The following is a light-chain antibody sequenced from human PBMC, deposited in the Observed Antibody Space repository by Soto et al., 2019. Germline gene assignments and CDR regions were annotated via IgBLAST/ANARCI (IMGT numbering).Light chain of an antibody. J-gene: IGKJ4*01. CDR1: QDISNY. CDR2: DAC. Sequence: DIQMTQSPSSLSAAVGDRVTITCQASQDISNYLNWYQQKQGKAPKLLIYDACNLETGVPSRFSGSGSGTDFTFTISSLQPEDIATYYCQQYDNLPPLTFGGGTKVEIK. V-gene: IGKV1-33*01. CDR3: QQYDNLPPLT.